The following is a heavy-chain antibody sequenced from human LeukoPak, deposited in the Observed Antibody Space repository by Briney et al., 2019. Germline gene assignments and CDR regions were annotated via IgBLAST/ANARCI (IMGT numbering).Heavy chain of an antibody. CDR2: IKEDGSEN. CDR3: ARDESSSWIRVLDYYYLDV. V-gene: IGHV3-7*01. J-gene: IGHJ6*03. Sequence: GGSLRLSCAASGFTFSYYWMSWVRQAPGKGLEWVANIKEDGSENYSVDSVKGRFTISRDNAKNSLYLQMSSLRADDTAVYFCARDESSSWIRVLDYYYLDVWGKGTTVTVSS. CDR1: GFTFSYYW. D-gene: IGHD6-13*01.